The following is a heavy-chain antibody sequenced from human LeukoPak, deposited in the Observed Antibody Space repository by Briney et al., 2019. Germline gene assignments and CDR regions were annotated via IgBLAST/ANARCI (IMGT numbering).Heavy chain of an antibody. D-gene: IGHD1-26*01. CDR2: IWYEGSNK. CDR1: GFTFSSYG. CDR3: ARDNRGSSSGHDY. Sequence: GGSLRLSCAASGFTFSSYGMHWVRQAPGKVLEWVAVIWYEGSNKYYADSVKGRVTISRDNSKNTLYLQMNSLRAGDTAVYYCARDNRGSSSGHDYWGQGTLVTVSS. J-gene: IGHJ4*02. V-gene: IGHV3-33*01.